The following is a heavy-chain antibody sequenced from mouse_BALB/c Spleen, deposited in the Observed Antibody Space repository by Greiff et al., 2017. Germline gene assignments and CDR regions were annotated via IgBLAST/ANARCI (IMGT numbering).Heavy chain of an antibody. CDR3: ARGAYGSSYYFDY. V-gene: IGHV3-2*02. CDR1: GYSITSDYA. J-gene: IGHJ2*01. D-gene: IGHD1-1*01. Sequence: DVKLQESGPGLVKPSQSLSLTCTVTGYSITSDYAWNWIRQFPGNKLEWMGYISYSGSTSYNPSLKSRISITRDTSKNQFFLQLNSVTTEDTATYYCARGAYGSSYYFDYWGQGTTLTVSS. CDR2: ISYSGST.